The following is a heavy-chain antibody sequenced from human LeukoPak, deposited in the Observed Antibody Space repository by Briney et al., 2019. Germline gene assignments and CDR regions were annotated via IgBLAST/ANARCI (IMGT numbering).Heavy chain of an antibody. J-gene: IGHJ5*02. CDR2: INQDGSEK. D-gene: IGHD3-10*01. Sequence: GGSLRLSCAASGFTFSNYYMSWVRQAPGKGQEWVANINQDGSEKNYVDSVKGRFTISRDNAKNSLYLQMNGLRAEDTAVYYCARDRRGEESPYNWFDPWGQGTLVTVSS. CDR3: ARDRRGEESPYNWFDP. V-gene: IGHV3-7*01. CDR1: GFTFSNYY.